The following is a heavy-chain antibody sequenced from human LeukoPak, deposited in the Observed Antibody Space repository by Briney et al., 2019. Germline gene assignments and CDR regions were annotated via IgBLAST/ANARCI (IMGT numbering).Heavy chain of an antibody. J-gene: IGHJ4*02. V-gene: IGHV3-66*01. Sequence: GGSLRRSCAASGFTVSSNYMSWVRQAPGKGLEWVSVICSGGSTYYADSVKGRFTISRDNSKNTLYLQMNSLRAEDTAVYYCARDQGCCDYWGQGTLVTVSS. D-gene: IGHD2-8*01. CDR1: GFTVSSNY. CDR2: ICSGGST. CDR3: ARDQGCCDY.